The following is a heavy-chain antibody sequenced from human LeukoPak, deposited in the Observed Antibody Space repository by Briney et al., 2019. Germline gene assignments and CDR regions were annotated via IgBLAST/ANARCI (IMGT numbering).Heavy chain of an antibody. CDR3: ARDLYSHGPRSLHH. J-gene: IGHJ1*01. CDR2: IAFDGSNK. Sequence: PGGSLRLSCEASGFTFSSYAMHRVRQAPGKGLEWVAVIAFDGSNKYYADSVKGRLTISRDNSKNTLYLQMNSLRAEDTAVYYCARDLYSHGPRSLHHWGQGTLVTVSS. V-gene: IGHV3-30*04. D-gene: IGHD5-18*01. CDR1: GFTFSSYA.